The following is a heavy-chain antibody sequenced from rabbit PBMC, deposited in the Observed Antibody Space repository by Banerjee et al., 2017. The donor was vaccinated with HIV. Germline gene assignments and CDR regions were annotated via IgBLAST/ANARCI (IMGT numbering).Heavy chain of an antibody. D-gene: IGHD6-1*01. CDR2: ISSGGST. CDR1: GFSFNNNYV. CDR3: ARCRYSDASSFNL. J-gene: IGHJ4*01. V-gene: IGHV1S45*01. Sequence: QEQLEESGGDLVKPEGSLTLTCTASGFSFNNNYVMCWVRQAPGKGLEWIGYISSGGSTYYASWVNDRFTISRENAQNTLYLQLNSLTAADTATYFCARCRYSDASSFNLWGPGTLVTVS.